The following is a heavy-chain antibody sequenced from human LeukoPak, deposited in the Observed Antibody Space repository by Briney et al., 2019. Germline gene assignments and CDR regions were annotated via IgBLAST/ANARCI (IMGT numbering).Heavy chain of an antibody. CDR3: ARGHSYGWFDP. CDR2: ISGSSSYI. CDR1: GFTVSSNY. J-gene: IGHJ5*02. Sequence: GGSLRLSCAASGFTVSSNYMSWVRQAPGKGLEWVSSISGSSSYIYYADSVRGRFTISRDNAKNSLYLQMNSLRAEDTAVYYCARGHSYGWFDPWGQGTLVTVS. V-gene: IGHV3-21*01. D-gene: IGHD5-18*01.